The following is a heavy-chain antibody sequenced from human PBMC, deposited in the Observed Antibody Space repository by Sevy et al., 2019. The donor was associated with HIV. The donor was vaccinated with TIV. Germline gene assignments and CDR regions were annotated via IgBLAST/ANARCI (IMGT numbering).Heavy chain of an antibody. Sequence: GGSLTLSCAASGFTFSSYSMNWVRQAPGKGLEWVSYISSSSSTIYYADSVKGRFTISRDNAKNSLYLQMNSLRAEDMAVYYCARVGDYYDSSGYPDAFDIWGQGTMVTVSS. D-gene: IGHD3-22*01. CDR2: ISSSSSTI. V-gene: IGHV3-48*01. J-gene: IGHJ3*02. CDR3: ARVGDYYDSSGYPDAFDI. CDR1: GFTFSSYS.